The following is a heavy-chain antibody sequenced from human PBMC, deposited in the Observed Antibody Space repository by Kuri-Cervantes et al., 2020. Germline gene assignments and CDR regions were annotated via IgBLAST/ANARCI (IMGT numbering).Heavy chain of an antibody. CDR2: ISSSGSTI. CDR1: GFTFSDYY. CDR3: ARDPIYGGNSGVDY. V-gene: IGHV3-11*04. J-gene: IGHJ4*02. D-gene: IGHD4-23*01. Sequence: GESLKISCAASGFTFSDYYMSWIRQAPGKGLEWVSYISSSGSTIYYADSVKGRFTISRDNAKNSLYLQMNSLRAEDTAVYYCARDPIYGGNSGVDYWGQGTLVTVSS.